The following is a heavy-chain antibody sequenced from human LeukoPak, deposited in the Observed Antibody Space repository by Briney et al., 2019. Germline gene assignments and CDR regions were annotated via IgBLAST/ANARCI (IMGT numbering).Heavy chain of an antibody. CDR2: ISGSGGST. CDR1: GFTFSRYG. V-gene: IGHV3-23*01. J-gene: IGHJ4*02. CDR3: AKEIYYDSTGPQY. D-gene: IGHD3-22*01. Sequence: GGSLRLSCAASGFTFSRYGMSWVRQAPGKGLEWVSAISGSGGSTYYADSVKGRFTISRDNSKNTLYLQMNSLRAEDTAVYHCAKEIYYDSTGPQYWGQGTLVTVSS.